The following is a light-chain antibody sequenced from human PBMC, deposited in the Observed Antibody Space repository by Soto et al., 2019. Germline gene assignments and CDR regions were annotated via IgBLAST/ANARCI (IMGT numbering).Light chain of an antibody. CDR1: TSNIGTNF. J-gene: IGLJ3*02. Sequence: QSVLTQPPSASGTPGQRVPISCSGSTSNIGTNFVSWYQLLPGTAPKLLIYRGNRRPSGVPDRFSGSKSGTSASLAISGLRSEDEADYYCAAWDDSLSGPVFGGGTKLTVL. V-gene: IGLV1-47*01. CDR2: RGN. CDR3: AAWDDSLSGPV.